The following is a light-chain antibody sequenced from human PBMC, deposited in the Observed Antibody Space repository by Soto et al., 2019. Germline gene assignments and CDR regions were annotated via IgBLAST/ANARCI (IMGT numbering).Light chain of an antibody. V-gene: IGKV1-39*01. J-gene: IGKJ1*01. CDR2: AAS. CDR1: QSISSY. CDR3: QQSYSTPWT. Sequence: DIQMTQAPSSLSASVGDRVTITCRASQSISSYLNWYQQKPGKAPKLLIYAASSLQSGVQSRFSGSGSGTDFTLTISSLQPEDFAPYYCQQSYSTPWTFGQGTKVEIK.